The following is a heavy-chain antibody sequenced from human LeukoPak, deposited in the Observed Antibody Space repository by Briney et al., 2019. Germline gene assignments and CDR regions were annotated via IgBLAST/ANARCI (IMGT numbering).Heavy chain of an antibody. V-gene: IGHV4-59*12. CDR2: IYYSGST. Sequence: SETLSLTCTVSGGSISSYYWSWIRQPPGKGLEWIGYIYYSGSTNYNPSLKSRVTISVDTSKNQFSLRLSSVTAADTAVYYCASSNWGPPFDYWGQGTLVTVSS. D-gene: IGHD7-27*01. CDR3: ASSNWGPPFDY. J-gene: IGHJ4*02. CDR1: GGSISSYY.